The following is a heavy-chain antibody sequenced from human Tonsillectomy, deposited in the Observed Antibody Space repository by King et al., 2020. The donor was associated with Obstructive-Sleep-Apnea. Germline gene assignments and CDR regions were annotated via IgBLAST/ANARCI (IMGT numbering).Heavy chain of an antibody. CDR1: GFTFSSYG. J-gene: IGHJ4*02. CDR3: ARDPFSSSWPLNFDY. CDR2: IWYDGSNK. D-gene: IGHD6-13*01. V-gene: IGHV3-33*01. Sequence: QLVQSGGGVVQPGRSLRLSCAASGFTFSSYGMHWVRQAPGKGLEWVAGIWYDGSNKYYADSVKGRFTISRDNSKNTLYLQMNSLRAEDTAVYYCARDPFSSSWPLNFDYWGQGTLVTVSS.